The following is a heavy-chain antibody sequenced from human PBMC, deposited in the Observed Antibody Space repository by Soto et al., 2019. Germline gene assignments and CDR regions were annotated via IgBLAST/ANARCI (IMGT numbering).Heavy chain of an antibody. CDR3: ARENYDFWSGYPNYYYYMDV. V-gene: IGHV1-18*01. Sequence: GASVKVSCKASGYTFTSYGISWVRQAPGQGLEWMGWISAYNGNTNYAQKLQGRVTMTTDTSTSTAYMELRSLRSDDTAVYYCARENYDFWSGYPNYYYYMDVWGKGTTVTVSS. J-gene: IGHJ6*03. CDR2: ISAYNGNT. D-gene: IGHD3-3*01. CDR1: GYTFTSYG.